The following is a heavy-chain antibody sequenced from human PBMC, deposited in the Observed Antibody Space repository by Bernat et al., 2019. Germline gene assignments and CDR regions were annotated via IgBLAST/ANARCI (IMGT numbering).Heavy chain of an antibody. Sequence: QVQLQESGPGLVKPSETLSLTCTVSGGSISSYYWSWIRQPPGKGLEWIGYIYYSGSTNYNPSLKSRVTISVDTSKNLFSLKLSSVTAADTAVYYCARAPGIYSSGWYYFDYWGQGTLVTVSS. CDR1: GGSISSYY. V-gene: IGHV4-59*01. CDR2: IYYSGST. D-gene: IGHD6-19*01. J-gene: IGHJ4*02. CDR3: ARAPGIYSSGWYYFDY.